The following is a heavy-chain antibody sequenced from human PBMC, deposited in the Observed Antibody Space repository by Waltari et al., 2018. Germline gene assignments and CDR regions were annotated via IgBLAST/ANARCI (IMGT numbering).Heavy chain of an antibody. CDR1: GYTFTGYY. CDR3: ARVTSAYGDSYYFDY. CDR2: INPNSGGT. Sequence: LVQSGAEVKKPGASVKVSCKASGYTFTGYYMHWVRQAPGQGLEWMGWINPNSGGTNYAQKFQGRVTMTRDTSISTAYMELSRLRSDDTAVYYCARVTSAYGDSYYFDYWGQGTLVTVSS. V-gene: IGHV1-2*02. D-gene: IGHD4-17*01. J-gene: IGHJ4*02.